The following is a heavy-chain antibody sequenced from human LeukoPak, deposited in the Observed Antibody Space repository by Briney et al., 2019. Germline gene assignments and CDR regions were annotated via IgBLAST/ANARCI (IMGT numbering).Heavy chain of an antibody. CDR3: AKPQSRYSSAWPIDS. J-gene: IGHJ4*02. CDR2: INWNGDNT. Sequence: PGGSLRLSCVASGFIFDDYAMSWVRQAPGKGLEWVSGINWNGDNTGSADSVKGRFIISRDNAKNSLYLQMNSLRAEDTALYYCAKPQSRYSSAWPIDSWGQGTLVTVSS. D-gene: IGHD6-19*01. V-gene: IGHV3-20*04. CDR1: GFIFDDYA.